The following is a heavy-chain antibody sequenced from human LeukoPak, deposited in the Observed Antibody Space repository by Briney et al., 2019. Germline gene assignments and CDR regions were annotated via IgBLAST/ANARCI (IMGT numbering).Heavy chain of an antibody. CDR3: AKVKGTGSYYYFDY. Sequence: GGSLRLSCAASGFTFSNYAMSWVRQAPGEGLEWVSAISNSGGTIHYADSVKGRFTISRDNSKNTLYLQMNSLTAEDTAVYHCAKVKGTGSYYYFDYWGQGTLVIVSS. CDR1: GFTFSNYA. D-gene: IGHD1-26*01. V-gene: IGHV3-23*01. J-gene: IGHJ4*02. CDR2: ISNSGGTI.